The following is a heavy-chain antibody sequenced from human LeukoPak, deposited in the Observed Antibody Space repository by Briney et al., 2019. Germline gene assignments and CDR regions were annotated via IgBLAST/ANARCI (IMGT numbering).Heavy chain of an antibody. Sequence: GGSLRLSCAASGFTFSDYYMSWIRQAPGKGLEWVSYISSSSLYTNYADSVKGRFTISRDNAKNSLYLQMNSLRAEDTAVYYRARAAVGTSSDFDYWGQGTLVTVSS. CDR3: ARAAVGTSSDFDY. J-gene: IGHJ4*02. CDR1: GFTFSDYY. D-gene: IGHD6-13*01. V-gene: IGHV3-11*05. CDR2: ISSSSLYT.